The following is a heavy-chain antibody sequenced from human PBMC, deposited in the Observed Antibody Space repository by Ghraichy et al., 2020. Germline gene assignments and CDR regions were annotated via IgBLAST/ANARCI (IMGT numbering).Heavy chain of an antibody. Sequence: SETLSLTCTVSGGSISSGGYYWSWIRQHPGKGLEWIGYIYYSGSTYYNPSLKSRVTISVDTSKNQFSLKLSSVTAADTAVYYCARDPVGIAAAGTDYWGQGTLVTVSS. V-gene: IGHV4-31*03. D-gene: IGHD6-13*01. CDR1: GGSISSGGYY. CDR3: ARDPVGIAAAGTDY. CDR2: IYYSGST. J-gene: IGHJ4*02.